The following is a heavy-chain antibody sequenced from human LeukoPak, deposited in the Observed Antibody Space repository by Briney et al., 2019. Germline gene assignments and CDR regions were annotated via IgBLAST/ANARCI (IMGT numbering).Heavy chain of an antibody. CDR3: ARSYGSGRILGY. CDR1: GDSVSSNSAA. D-gene: IGHD3-10*01. CDR2: AYYRSKWYH. J-gene: IGHJ4*02. Sequence: SQTLSLTCAISGDSVSSNSAAWNWIRQSPTRGLEWLGRAYYRSKWYHDYSVSVKSRITINPDTSKNQFSLQLNSVTPEDTAVYYCARSYGSGRILGYWGQGTLVTVSS. V-gene: IGHV6-1*01.